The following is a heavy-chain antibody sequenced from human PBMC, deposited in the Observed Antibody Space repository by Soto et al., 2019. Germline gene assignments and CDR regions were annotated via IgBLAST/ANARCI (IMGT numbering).Heavy chain of an antibody. CDR3: ARTYYDILTYYYYGMDV. J-gene: IGHJ6*02. D-gene: IGHD3-9*01. CDR1: GYSFTSYW. Sequence: GESLKISCKGSGYSFTSYWIGWVRQMPGKGLEWMGIIYPGDSDTRYSPSFQGQVTISADKSISTAYLQWSSLKASDTAMYYCARTYYDILTYYYYGMDVWGQGTTVTVSS. V-gene: IGHV5-51*01. CDR2: IYPGDSDT.